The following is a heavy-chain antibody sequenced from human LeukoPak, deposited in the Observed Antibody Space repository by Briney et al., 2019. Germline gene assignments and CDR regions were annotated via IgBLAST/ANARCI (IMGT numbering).Heavy chain of an antibody. D-gene: IGHD1-26*01. V-gene: IGHV3-33*06. CDR1: GFTFSSYG. CDR3: AKDTGLVGATRYYFDY. Sequence: PGRSLRLSCAASGFTFSSYGMHWVRQAPGKGLEWVAVIWYDGSNKYYADSVKGRFTISRDNSQNTLYLQMNSLGVEDTAVYYCAKDTGLVGATRYYFDYWGQGTLVTVSS. CDR2: IWYDGSNK. J-gene: IGHJ4*02.